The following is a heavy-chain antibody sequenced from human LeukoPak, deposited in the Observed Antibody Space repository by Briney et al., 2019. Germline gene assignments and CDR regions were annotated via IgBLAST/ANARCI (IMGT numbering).Heavy chain of an antibody. Sequence: GGSLRLSCAASGFTFSSYAMSWVRQAPGKGLEWVSAISGSGGSTYYADSVKGRFTISRDNSKNTLYLQMNGLRAEDTAVYYCAKGDPGLYYYDSSGYIFDYWGQGTLVTVSS. J-gene: IGHJ4*02. V-gene: IGHV3-23*01. D-gene: IGHD3-22*01. CDR2: ISGSGGST. CDR1: GFTFSSYA. CDR3: AKGDPGLYYYDSSGYIFDY.